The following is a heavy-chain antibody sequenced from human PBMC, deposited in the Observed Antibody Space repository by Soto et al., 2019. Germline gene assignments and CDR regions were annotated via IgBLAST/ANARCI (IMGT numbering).Heavy chain of an antibody. CDR1: GFAFTRYS. CDR3: ARESEDLTSNFDY. J-gene: IGHJ4*02. V-gene: IGHV3-21*06. Sequence: GGSLRLSCAASGFAFTRYSMNWVRQAPGKGLEWVSSISSTTNYIYYGDSMKGRFTISRDNAKNSLYLEMNSLRAEDTAVYYCARESEDLTSNFDYWGQGTLVTVSS. CDR2: ISSTTNYI.